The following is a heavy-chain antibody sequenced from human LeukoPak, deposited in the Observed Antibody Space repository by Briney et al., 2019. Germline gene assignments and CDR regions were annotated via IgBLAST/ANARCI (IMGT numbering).Heavy chain of an antibody. V-gene: IGHV3-53*04. J-gene: IGHJ4*02. CDR1: GLSVSSKY. CDR3: ARVSTGD. Sequence: QPGRSLRLSCAASGLSVSSKYMSWVRQAPGKGLEWVSVIYSGGSRYYAGSVKGRFTISRHNSNNTLYLQMNSLRADDTAVYYCARVSTGDWGQGTLVTVSS. D-gene: IGHD1-1*01. CDR2: IYSGGSR.